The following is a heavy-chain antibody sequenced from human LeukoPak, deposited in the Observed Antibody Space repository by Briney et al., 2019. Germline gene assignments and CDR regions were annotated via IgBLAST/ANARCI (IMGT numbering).Heavy chain of an antibody. CDR3: ARSIVVVVAATRYFDY. CDR2: IKQDGSEK. CDR1: GFTLSSYW. D-gene: IGHD2-15*01. V-gene: IGHV3-7*01. J-gene: IGHJ4*02. Sequence: GGSLRLSCAASGFTLSSYWMSWVRQAPGKGLEWVANIKQDGSEKYYVDSVKGRFTISRDNAKNSLYLQMNSLRAEDTAVYYCARSIVVVVAATRYFDYWGQGTLVTVSS.